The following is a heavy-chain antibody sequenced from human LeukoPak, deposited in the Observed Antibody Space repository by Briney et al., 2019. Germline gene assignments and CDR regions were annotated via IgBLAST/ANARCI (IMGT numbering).Heavy chain of an antibody. CDR3: AKDRGYCSGGSCPLDY. Sequence: GGSLRLSCAASGFTFTNYAIHWVRHAPGKGLEWVSLISYDGSIQYYADSVKGRFTISRDNSKNTLYLQMNSLRAEDTAVYYCAKDRGYCSGGSCPLDYWGQGTLVTVSS. V-gene: IGHV3-30-3*01. CDR2: ISYDGSIQ. D-gene: IGHD2-15*01. J-gene: IGHJ4*02. CDR1: GFTFTNYA.